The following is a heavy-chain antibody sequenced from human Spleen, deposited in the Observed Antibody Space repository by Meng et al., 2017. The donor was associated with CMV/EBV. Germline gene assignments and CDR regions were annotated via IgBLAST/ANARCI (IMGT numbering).Heavy chain of an antibody. V-gene: IGHV3-74*03. CDR3: ASESPHGGYFPGD. CDR2: INNDGTTT. Sequence: GGSLRLSCAASGFTFSNYWMHWVRQAPGKGLVWVSRINNDGTTTEYADSVKGRFTMSRENAKNTLYLHMNSLSAEDTAVYYCASESPHGGYFPGDWGQGTLVTVSS. D-gene: IGHD2/OR15-2a*01. J-gene: IGHJ4*02. CDR1: GFTFSNYW.